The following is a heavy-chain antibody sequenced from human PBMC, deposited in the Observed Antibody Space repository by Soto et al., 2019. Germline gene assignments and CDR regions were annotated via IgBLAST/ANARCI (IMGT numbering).Heavy chain of an antibody. V-gene: IGHV1-3*01. CDR1: GYTFTSYA. CDR2: INAGSGNT. CDR3: ARDPYDFWSGYPMDV. J-gene: IGHJ6*02. Sequence: GASVKVSCKASGYTFTSYAMHWVRQAPGQRLEWMGWINAGSGNTKYSQKFQGRVTITRDTSASTAYMELSSLRSEDTAVYYCARDPYDFWSGYPMDVWGQGTTVTVSS. D-gene: IGHD3-3*01.